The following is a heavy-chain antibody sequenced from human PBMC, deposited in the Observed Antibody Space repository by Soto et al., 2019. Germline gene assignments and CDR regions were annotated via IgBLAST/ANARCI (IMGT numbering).Heavy chain of an antibody. Sequence: GGSLRLSCAASGFTFSSYWMHWVRQAPGKGLVWVSRINSGGSSTSYADSVKGRFTISRDNAKNTLYLQMNSLRAEDTAVYYCATLRRYNWNYGVDYYSMDVWGKGTTVTVAS. CDR3: ATLRRYNWNYGVDYYSMDV. D-gene: IGHD1-7*01. V-gene: IGHV3-74*01. J-gene: IGHJ6*03. CDR2: INSGGSST. CDR1: GFTFSSYW.